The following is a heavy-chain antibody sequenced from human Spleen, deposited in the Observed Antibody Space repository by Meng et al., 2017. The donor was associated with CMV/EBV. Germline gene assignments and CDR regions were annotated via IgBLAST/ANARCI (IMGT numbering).Heavy chain of an antibody. D-gene: IGHD1-26*01. J-gene: IGHJ5*02. CDR1: GFIFSDYY. CDR3: ARDFSAVHNWFDA. V-gene: IGHV3-11*04. CDR2: ISSSGSIK. Sequence: ASGFIFSDYYMTWIRQAPGKGLEWIAYISSSGSIKKYADSVEGRFTISRDNAKKSLYLQMNSLGAEDTAFYYCARDFSAVHNWFDAWGRGTLVTVSS.